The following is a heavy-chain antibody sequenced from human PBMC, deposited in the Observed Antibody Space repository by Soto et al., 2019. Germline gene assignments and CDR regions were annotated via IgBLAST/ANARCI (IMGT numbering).Heavy chain of an antibody. Sequence: QLQLQESGPGLVKPSETLSLTCTVSVGSITSRSYYWGWIRQPPGKGLEWIGNIYYSGSTYYNPSLKSRVTISVDTSKNQFSLKLSSVTAADTAVYYCMLGSGWKDFDYWGQGTLVTVSS. CDR1: VGSITSRSYY. V-gene: IGHV4-39*01. CDR2: IYYSGST. CDR3: MLGSGWKDFDY. J-gene: IGHJ4*02. D-gene: IGHD3-22*01.